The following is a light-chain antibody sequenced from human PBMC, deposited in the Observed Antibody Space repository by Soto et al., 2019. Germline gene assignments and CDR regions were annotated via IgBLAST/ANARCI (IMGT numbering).Light chain of an antibody. Sequence: QSVLTQPPSASGTPGQRVTISCSGSSSNIGSNYVYWYQQLPGTAPKLLIYRNNQPPSGVPDRFSASKSGTSASLAISGLRSEDEANYYCAAWDDSLSGVVFGGGTKLTVL. CDR2: RNN. CDR1: SSNIGSNY. V-gene: IGLV1-47*01. J-gene: IGLJ3*02. CDR3: AAWDDSLSGVV.